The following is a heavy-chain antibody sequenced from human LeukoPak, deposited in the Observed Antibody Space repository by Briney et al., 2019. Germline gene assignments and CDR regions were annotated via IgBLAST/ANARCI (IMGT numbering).Heavy chain of an antibody. CDR1: GFTFSSYA. CDR2: ISGSGGST. D-gene: IGHD3-22*01. V-gene: IGHV3-23*01. J-gene: IGHJ4*02. CDR3: ARGIGRLFSDYFDY. Sequence: GGSLRLSCAASGFTFSSYAMSWVRQAPGKGLEWVSAISGSGGSTYYADSVKGRFTISRDNSKNTPYLQMNSLRAEDTAVYYCARGIGRLFSDYFDYWGQGTLVTVSS.